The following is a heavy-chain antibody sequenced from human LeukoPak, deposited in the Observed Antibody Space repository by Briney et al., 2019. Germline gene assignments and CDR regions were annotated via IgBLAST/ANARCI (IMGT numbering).Heavy chain of an antibody. CDR1: GGSISDSSYY. V-gene: IGHV4-39*07. Sequence: SETLSLTCTVSGGSISDSSYYWGWIRQPPGKGLEWIGSIYYRGNTYYNPSLKSRVTISVDTSKNQFSLKLTSVTAADTGVYYCARGDSNSLEYLYYMDVWGKGTTVTVSS. J-gene: IGHJ6*03. CDR3: ARGDSNSLEYLYYMDV. CDR2: IYYRGNT. D-gene: IGHD4-11*01.